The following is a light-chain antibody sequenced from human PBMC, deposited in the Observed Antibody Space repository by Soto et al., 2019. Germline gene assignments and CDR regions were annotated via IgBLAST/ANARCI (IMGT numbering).Light chain of an antibody. V-gene: IGLV2-23*02. CDR2: EVT. J-gene: IGLJ1*01. CDR1: SSDVGTYNL. CDR3: CSYGGSSALPYV. Sequence: QSALAQPASVSGSSEQSVTISCTGTSSDVGTYNLVSWYQQHPGKAPKLIIYEVTERPSGVSNRFSGSKFGNTASLTISGLLPEDEADYYCCSYGGSSALPYVFGNGTKVTAL.